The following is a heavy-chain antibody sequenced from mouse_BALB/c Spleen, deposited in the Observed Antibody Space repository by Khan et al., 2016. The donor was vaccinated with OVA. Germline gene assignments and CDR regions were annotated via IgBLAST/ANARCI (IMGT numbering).Heavy chain of an antibody. V-gene: IGHV1S81*02. D-gene: IGHD1-1*01. CDR3: ARIKKIVATYFDY. J-gene: IGHJ2*01. CDR1: GYTFTSYW. Sequence: QVQLQQPGAELVKAGASVKMSCKASGYTFTSYWMHWVKQRLGQGLEWFAETNPTNGRTYYNEKIKSKATLNVDKSSSPAYMLLSGPTFEDSAVYYCARIKKIVATYFDYWGQGTTLTVSS. CDR2: TNPTNGRT.